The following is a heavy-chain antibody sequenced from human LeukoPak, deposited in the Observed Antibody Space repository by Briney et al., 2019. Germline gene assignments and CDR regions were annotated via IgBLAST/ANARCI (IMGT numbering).Heavy chain of an antibody. V-gene: IGHV3-48*03. D-gene: IGHD3-3*01. Sequence: GGSLRLSCAASGFTFSSYEMNWVRQAPGKGLEWVSYISSSGSTIYYADSVKGRFTISRDNAKNSLYLQMNSLRAEDTAVYYCARDRKTYYDFWSGYRHTGIDYWGQGTLVTVSS. CDR1: GFTFSSYE. J-gene: IGHJ4*02. CDR3: ARDRKTYYDFWSGYRHTGIDY. CDR2: ISSSGSTI.